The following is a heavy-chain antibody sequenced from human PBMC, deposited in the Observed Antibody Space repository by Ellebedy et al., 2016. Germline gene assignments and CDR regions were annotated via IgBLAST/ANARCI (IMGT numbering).Heavy chain of an antibody. Sequence: GGSLRLSCAASGFTFSNAWMSWVRQAPGKGLEWVGRIKSKTDGGTTDYAAPVKGRFTISRDDSKNTLYLQMNSLKTEDTAVYYCTTEGWDCSGGSCYFYYYYGMDVWGQGTTVTVSS. V-gene: IGHV3-15*01. D-gene: IGHD2-15*01. CDR3: TTEGWDCSGGSCYFYYYYGMDV. J-gene: IGHJ6*02. CDR2: IKSKTDGGTT. CDR1: GFTFSNAW.